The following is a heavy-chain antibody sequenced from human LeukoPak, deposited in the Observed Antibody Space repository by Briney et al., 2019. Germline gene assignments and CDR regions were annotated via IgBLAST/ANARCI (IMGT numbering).Heavy chain of an antibody. CDR3: ARAPSEIGGYYPEYFRH. Sequence: GGALRVSCAASGFTFSSYWMHWVRQAPGKGLVWVSRIKSDGKTNYADSVKGRFPISRDNAKNTVSLQMNSLRAEDTGVYYCARAPSEIGGYYPEYFRHWGQGTLAIVSA. CDR2: IKSDGKT. D-gene: IGHD3-22*01. CDR1: GFTFSSYW. J-gene: IGHJ1*01. V-gene: IGHV3-74*01.